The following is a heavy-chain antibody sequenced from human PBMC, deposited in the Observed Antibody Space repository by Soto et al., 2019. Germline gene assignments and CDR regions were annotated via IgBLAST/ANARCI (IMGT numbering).Heavy chain of an antibody. Sequence: VSLTCTVSGGSISSGGYYWSWIRQHPGKGLEWIGYIYYSGSTYYNPSLKSRVTISVDTSKNQFSLKLSSVTAADTAVYYCARGDPTWFDPWGQGTLVTVSS. V-gene: IGHV4-31*03. J-gene: IGHJ5*02. CDR1: GGSISSGGYY. D-gene: IGHD3-16*01. CDR2: IYYSGST. CDR3: ARGDPTWFDP.